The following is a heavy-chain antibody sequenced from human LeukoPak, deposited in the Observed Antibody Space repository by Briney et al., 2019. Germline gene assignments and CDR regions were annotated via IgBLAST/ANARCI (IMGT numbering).Heavy chain of an antibody. D-gene: IGHD3-10*01. CDR2: INPNSGGT. CDR3: ARVGGSYYGNFDP. CDR1: GYTFIGYY. Sequence: ASVKVSCKASGYTFIGYYMHWVRQAPGQGLEWMGWINPNSGGTNYAQKFQGRVTMTRDTSSSAAYMELGRLRSDDTAVYYCARVGGSYYGNFDPRGQGTRVTVSS. V-gene: IGHV1-2*02. J-gene: IGHJ5*02.